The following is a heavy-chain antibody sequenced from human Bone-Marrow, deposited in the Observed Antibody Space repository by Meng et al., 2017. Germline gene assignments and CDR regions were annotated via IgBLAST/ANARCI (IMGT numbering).Heavy chain of an antibody. CDR3: ARADTAMVNLDY. Sequence: SVKVSCKASGGTFGSYAISWVRQAPGQGLEWMGGIIPIFGTANYAQKFQGRVTITTDESTSTAYMELSSLRSEDTAVYYCARADTAMVNLDYWGQGTLVTVSS. V-gene: IGHV1-69*05. CDR2: IIPIFGTA. CDR1: GGTFGSYA. J-gene: IGHJ4*02. D-gene: IGHD5-18*01.